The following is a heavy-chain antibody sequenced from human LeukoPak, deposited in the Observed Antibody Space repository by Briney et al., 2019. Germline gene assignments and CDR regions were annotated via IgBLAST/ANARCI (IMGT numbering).Heavy chain of an antibody. Sequence: GGSLRLSCAASGFTVSSNYMSWVRQAPGKGLEWVSVIYSGGSTYYADSVKGRFTISRHNSKNTLYLQMNSLRAEDTAVYYCAIFYRSGSYGDRGYWGQGTLVTVSS. J-gene: IGHJ4*02. V-gene: IGHV3-53*04. CDR2: IYSGGST. D-gene: IGHD1-26*01. CDR1: GFTVSSNY. CDR3: AIFYRSGSYGDRGY.